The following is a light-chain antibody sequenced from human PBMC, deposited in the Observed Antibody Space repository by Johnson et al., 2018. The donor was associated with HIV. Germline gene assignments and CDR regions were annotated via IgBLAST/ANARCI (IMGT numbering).Light chain of an antibody. Sequence: QSVLSQPPSVSAAPGQRVTISCSGSSSNIGNNYVSWYQQLPGTAPKLLIYENNKRPSGIPDRFSGSKSGPSATLGITGLQTGDEADYYCGTWDNSLTTGAVFGPGTKVTVL. CDR3: GTWDNSLTTGAV. CDR1: SSNIGNNY. J-gene: IGLJ1*01. CDR2: ENN. V-gene: IGLV1-51*02.